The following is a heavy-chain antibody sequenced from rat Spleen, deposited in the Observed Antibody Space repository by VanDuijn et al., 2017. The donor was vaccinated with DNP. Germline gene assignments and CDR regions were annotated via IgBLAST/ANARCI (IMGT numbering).Heavy chain of an antibody. CDR3: AKANGRD. Sequence: EVKLVGSGGGLVQPGRSLKLSCAASGFNFNDYWMGWVRKAPGKGLEWIGEINEDSSTINYTPSLKDKFTISRDNAQNTLYLQMNSLRSEDTATYYCAKANGRDWGQGVMVTVSS. CDR1: GFNFNDYW. D-gene: IGHD4-3*01. J-gene: IGHJ2*01. CDR2: INEDSSTI. V-gene: IGHV4-2*01.